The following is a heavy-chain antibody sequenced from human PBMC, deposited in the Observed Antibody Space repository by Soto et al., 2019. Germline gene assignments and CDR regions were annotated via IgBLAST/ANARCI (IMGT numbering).Heavy chain of an antibody. CDR3: ARDYSGSNDC. D-gene: IGHD1-26*01. Sequence: AASVKVSCKASGYTFTTYTMHWVRQAPGQRLEWMGWMNAGNGDTKYSQKFQGRVTITRDTSANTAYMELSSLTSEDTDVYYCARDYSGSNDCWGQGPLVTVYS. J-gene: IGHJ4*02. CDR2: MNAGNGDT. V-gene: IGHV1-3*01. CDR1: GYTFTTYT.